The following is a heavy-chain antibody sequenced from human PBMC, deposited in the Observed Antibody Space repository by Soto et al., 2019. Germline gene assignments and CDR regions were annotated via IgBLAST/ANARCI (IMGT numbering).Heavy chain of an antibody. CDR3: ARQYYYDSRRFDP. CDR1: GGSISSSSYY. D-gene: IGHD3-22*01. V-gene: IGHV4-39*01. Sequence: SETLSLTCTVSGGSISSSSYYWGWIRQPPGKGLEWIGSIYYSGSTYYNPSLKSRVTISVDTSKNQFSLKLSSVTAADTAVYYCARQYYYDSRRFDPWGQGTLVTVSS. CDR2: IYYSGST. J-gene: IGHJ5*02.